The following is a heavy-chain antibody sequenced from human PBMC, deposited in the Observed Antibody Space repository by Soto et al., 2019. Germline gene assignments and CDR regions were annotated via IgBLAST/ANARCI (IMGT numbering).Heavy chain of an antibody. CDR3: ARPHGGSSGCDTWVDP. J-gene: IGHJ5*02. V-gene: IGHV4-59*01. CDR1: GGSISSYY. D-gene: IGHD6-25*01. Sequence: QVQLQESGPGLVKPSETLSLTCTVSGGSISSYYWIWIRQPPGQGLEWIGYIYYRGSTHYNPSLTSRCIISVDTSTHQFSLKLSSVTAAEPAVYYCARPHGGSSGCDTWVDPWGQGTLVTVSS. CDR2: IYYRGST.